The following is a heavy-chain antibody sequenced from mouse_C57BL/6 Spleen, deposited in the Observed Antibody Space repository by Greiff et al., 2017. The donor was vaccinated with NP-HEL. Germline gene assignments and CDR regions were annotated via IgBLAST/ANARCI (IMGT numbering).Heavy chain of an antibody. CDR3: TRPSGTGDY. CDR1: GYTFTDYE. J-gene: IGHJ2*01. V-gene: IGHV1-15*01. D-gene: IGHD4-1*01. Sequence: QVQLQQSGAELVRPGASVTLSCKASGYTFTDYEMHWVKQTPVHGLEWIGAIDPETGGTAYNQKFQGKAILTADKSSSTAYMELRSLTSEDSAVYYCTRPSGTGDYWGQGTTLTVSS. CDR2: IDPETGGT.